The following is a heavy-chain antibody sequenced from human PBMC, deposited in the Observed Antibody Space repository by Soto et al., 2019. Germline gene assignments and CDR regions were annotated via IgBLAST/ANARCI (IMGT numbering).Heavy chain of an antibody. D-gene: IGHD4-17*01. V-gene: IGHV4-59*01. CDR3: ARELSTTVTTGFDP. Sequence: SETPVPHLHCLWWIYQYLLLELDPPAPGKGLEWIADIYYTGSSNYNASLKTRVIISVDTSNNQSSLKLSSLPAASTGVYYCARELSTTVTTGFDPWGQITLVTVSS. J-gene: IGHJ5*02. CDR1: WIYQYLL. CDR2: IYYTGSS.